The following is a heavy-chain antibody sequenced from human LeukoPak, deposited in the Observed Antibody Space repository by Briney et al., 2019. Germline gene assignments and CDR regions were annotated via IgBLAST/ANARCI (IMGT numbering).Heavy chain of an antibody. J-gene: IGHJ4*02. CDR2: ISGDGGST. CDR3: AKGSGSIFDY. Sequence: GSLRLSCAASGFTFDDYAMHWLRHAPGKGLEWVSLISGDGGSTYYADSVKGRFTISRDNSKNSLYLQMNSLRTEDTALYYCAKGSGSIFDYWGQGTLVTVSS. V-gene: IGHV3-43*02. CDR1: GFTFDDYA.